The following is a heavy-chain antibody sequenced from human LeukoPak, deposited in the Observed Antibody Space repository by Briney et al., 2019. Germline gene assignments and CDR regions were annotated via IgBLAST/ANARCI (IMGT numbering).Heavy chain of an antibody. J-gene: IGHJ4*02. CDR2: INPNGGGT. CDR3: ARGVRINYDILTPDLDY. CDR1: GYTFTGYY. V-gene: IGHV1-2*04. D-gene: IGHD3-9*01. Sequence: ASVKVSCKASGYTFTGYYMHWVRQAPGQGLEWMGWINPNGGGTNYAQKFQGWVTMTRDTSISTAYMELSRLRSDDTAVYYCARGVRINYDILTPDLDYWGQGTLVTVSS.